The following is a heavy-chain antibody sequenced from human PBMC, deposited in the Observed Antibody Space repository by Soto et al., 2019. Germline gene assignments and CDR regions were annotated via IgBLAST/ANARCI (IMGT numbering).Heavy chain of an antibody. CDR1: GGTFSSYA. CDR2: IIPIFGTA. V-gene: IGHV1-69*13. CDR3: ASHGYSYGSVYYYGKDV. Sequence: ASVKVSCKASGGTFSSYAISWVRQAPGQGLEWMGGIIPIFGTANYAQKFQGRVTITADESTSTAYMELSSLRSEDTAVYYCASHGYSYGSVYYYGKDVWGQGTKVTVSS. D-gene: IGHD5-18*01. J-gene: IGHJ6*02.